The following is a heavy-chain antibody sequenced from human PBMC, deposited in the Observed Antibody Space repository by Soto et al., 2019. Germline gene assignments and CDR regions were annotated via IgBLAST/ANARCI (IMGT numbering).Heavy chain of an antibody. J-gene: IGHJ4*02. CDR2: IWYDGSNK. D-gene: IGHD2-2*01. Sequence: QVQLVESGGGVVQPGRSLRLSCAASGFTFRNYGMHWVRQAPGKGLEWVAVIWYDGSNKYYTDSVKGRFTISRDDSKNTLYLQVNSLRAEDTAVYYCARDRRSRCYDYWGQGTLVTVSS. V-gene: IGHV3-33*01. CDR1: GFTFRNYG. CDR3: ARDRRSRCYDY.